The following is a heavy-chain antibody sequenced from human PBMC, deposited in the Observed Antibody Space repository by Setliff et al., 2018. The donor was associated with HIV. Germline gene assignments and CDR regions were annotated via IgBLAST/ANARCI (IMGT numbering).Heavy chain of an antibody. J-gene: IGHJ4*01. D-gene: IGHD6-13*01. CDR1: GFTFSTYS. V-gene: IGHV3-23*01. CDR2: IGGAYDGNT. Sequence: HPGGSLRLSCAASGFTFSTYSMVWVRQAPGKGLEWVSGIGGAYDGNTYHADSAKGRFTISRDNSKNAVYLQMNSLRAEDTAIYYCAKVGSTGWYYFDYWGHGTLVTVSS. CDR3: AKVGSTGWYYFDY.